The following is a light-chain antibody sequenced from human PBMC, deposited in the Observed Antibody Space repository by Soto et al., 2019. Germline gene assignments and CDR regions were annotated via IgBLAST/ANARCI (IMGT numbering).Light chain of an antibody. CDR3: QQYNNWPVT. J-gene: IGKJ1*01. Sequence: EIVMTQSPATLSVSPGERATLSCRASRSVSSNLAWYQQKPGQAPRLLIYGASTRATGIPARFSGSGSGTEFTLTISSLQSEDFAVYYCQQYNNWPVTFGQGTKV. CDR2: GAS. CDR1: RSVSSN. V-gene: IGKV3-15*01.